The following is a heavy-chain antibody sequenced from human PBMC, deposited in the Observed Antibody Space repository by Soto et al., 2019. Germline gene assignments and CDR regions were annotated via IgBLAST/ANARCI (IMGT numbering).Heavy chain of an antibody. J-gene: IGHJ3*02. CDR3: ARGPLYMVRGVIMHDAFDI. Sequence: GASVKVSCKASGCTFSSYAISWVRQAPGQGLEWMGGIIPIFGTANYAQKFQGRVTITADESTSTAYMELSSLRSEDTAVYYCARGPLYMVRGVIMHDAFDIWGQGTMVTVSS. V-gene: IGHV1-69*13. CDR1: GCTFSSYA. D-gene: IGHD3-10*01. CDR2: IIPIFGTA.